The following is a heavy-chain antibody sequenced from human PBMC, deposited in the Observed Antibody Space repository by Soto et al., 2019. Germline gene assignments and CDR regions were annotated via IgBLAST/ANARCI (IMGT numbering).Heavy chain of an antibody. CDR1: GFNVVSFA. D-gene: IGHD1-20*01. CDR2: ISVSDAFI. V-gene: IGHV3-23*01. CDR3: TRETVAGITGLDY. Sequence: PWGSLRLSCASSGFNVVSFAVNWVRQAPGKGLEWVSGISVSDAFIYYADSVRCRFSISRDASENILYLQMNSLRVDDTALYYCTRETVAGITGLDYWGPGTLVTVSS. J-gene: IGHJ4*02.